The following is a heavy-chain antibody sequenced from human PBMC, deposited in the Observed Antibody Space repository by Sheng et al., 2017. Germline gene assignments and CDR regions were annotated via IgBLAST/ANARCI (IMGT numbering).Heavy chain of an antibody. CDR2: INHSGST. J-gene: IGHJ3*02. CDR3: ATAKNGITIFGVVIAHDAFDI. V-gene: IGHV4-34*01. D-gene: IGHD3-3*01. Sequence: QVQLQQWGAGLLKPSETLSLTCAVYGGSFSGYYWSWIRQPPGKGLEWIGEINHSGSTNYNPSLKSRVTISVDTSKNQFSLKLSSVTAADTAVYYCATAKNGITIFGVVIAHDAFDIWGQGTMVTVSS. CDR1: GGSFSGYY.